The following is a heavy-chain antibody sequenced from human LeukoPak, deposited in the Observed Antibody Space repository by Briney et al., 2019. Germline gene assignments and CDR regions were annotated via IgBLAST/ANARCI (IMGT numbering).Heavy chain of an antibody. V-gene: IGHV3-15*01. CDR3: TTDQDYGDYTFDY. D-gene: IGHD4-17*01. Sequence: GGSLRLSCAASGFTFSNAWMSWVRQAPGKGLEWVGRIKSKTDGGTTDYAAPVKGGFTISRDDSKNTLYLQMNSLKTEDTAVYYCTTDQDYGDYTFDYWGQGTLVTVSS. J-gene: IGHJ4*02. CDR1: GFTFSNAW. CDR2: IKSKTDGGTT.